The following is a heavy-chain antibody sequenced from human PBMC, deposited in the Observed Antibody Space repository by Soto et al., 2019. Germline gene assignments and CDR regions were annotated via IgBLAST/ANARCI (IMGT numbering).Heavy chain of an antibody. V-gene: IGHV3-23*01. Sequence: GGSLRLSCAASAFDFYRFAMTWVRQAPGKGLEWVSAISGSGGRTNYADSVKGRFTVSRDNSKNMLYLQMNSLRAEDTALYYCAKDYLSSSWHDYWGQGTLVTVSS. CDR3: AKDYLSSSWHDY. CDR1: AFDFYRFA. CDR2: ISGSGGRT. D-gene: IGHD6-13*01. J-gene: IGHJ4*02.